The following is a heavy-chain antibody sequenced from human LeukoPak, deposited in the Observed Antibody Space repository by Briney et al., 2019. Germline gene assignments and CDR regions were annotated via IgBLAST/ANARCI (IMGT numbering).Heavy chain of an antibody. Sequence: PGGSLRLSCAASGFTFSSYSMNWVRQAPGKGPEWVSSISSSSSYIYYADSVKGRFTISRDNAKNSLYLQMNSLRAEDTAVYYCARVIGSSGWPLGAFDIWGQGTMVTVSS. CDR3: ARVIGSSGWPLGAFDI. CDR2: ISSSSSYI. CDR1: GFTFSSYS. V-gene: IGHV3-21*01. D-gene: IGHD6-19*01. J-gene: IGHJ3*02.